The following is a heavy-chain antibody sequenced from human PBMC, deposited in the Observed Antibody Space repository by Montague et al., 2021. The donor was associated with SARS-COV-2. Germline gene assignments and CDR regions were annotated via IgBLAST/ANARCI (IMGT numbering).Heavy chain of an antibody. CDR2: IYYSGST. D-gene: IGHD3-22*01. V-gene: IGHV4-39*07. CDR3: ARDTRITMLVVVNRYGMDV. J-gene: IGHJ6*04. Sequence: IYYSGSTYYNPSLKSRVTISVDTSKNQFSLKLSSVTAADTAVYYCARDTRITMLVVVNRYGMDVWGKGTTVTVYS.